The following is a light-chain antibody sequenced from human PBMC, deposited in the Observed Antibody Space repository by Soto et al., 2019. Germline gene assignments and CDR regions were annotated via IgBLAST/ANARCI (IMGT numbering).Light chain of an antibody. CDR3: QHYGTSPGT. V-gene: IGKV3-20*01. Sequence: ETVLTQSPATLSLSPGERATLSCRASQRVSTFLAGYQQRPGQAPRLLIYGASSRATGSPDRFSGSGSGTDFTLTISRLEPEDFAVYYCQHYGTSPGTFGQGTKVDIK. CDR2: GAS. J-gene: IGKJ1*01. CDR1: QRVSTF.